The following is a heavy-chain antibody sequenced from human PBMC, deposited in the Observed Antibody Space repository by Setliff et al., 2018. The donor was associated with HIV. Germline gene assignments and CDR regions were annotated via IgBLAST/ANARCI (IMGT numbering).Heavy chain of an antibody. CDR1: GGSLSGYH. Sequence: SETLSLTCAVYGGSLSGYHWSWIRQSPEKGLEWIGEINHSGSTNYNPSLKSRVTISVDTSKNQFSLNLTSVTAADTAVYYCARTPYGEQPHFHYWGQGTLVTVSS. D-gene: IGHD4-17*01. CDR2: INHSGST. CDR3: ARTPYGEQPHFHY. V-gene: IGHV4-34*01. J-gene: IGHJ4*02.